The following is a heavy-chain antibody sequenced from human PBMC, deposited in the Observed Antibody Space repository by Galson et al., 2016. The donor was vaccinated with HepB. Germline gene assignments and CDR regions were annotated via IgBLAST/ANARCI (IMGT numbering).Heavy chain of an antibody. CDR1: GFTVGSHY. CDR2: IFLGGTT. CDR3: ARTSYRECTGTPCVNFRYYYYYMDV. Sequence: SLRLSCAASGFTVGSHYMSWVRQAPGKGLEWVSVIFLGGTTYYADSVEGRFTISRDDSMNTLYLQMNSLTAEDTAVYFCARTSYRECTGTPCVNFRYYYYYMDVWGKGTTVIVSS. V-gene: IGHV3-53*01. D-gene: IGHD2-8*02. J-gene: IGHJ6*03.